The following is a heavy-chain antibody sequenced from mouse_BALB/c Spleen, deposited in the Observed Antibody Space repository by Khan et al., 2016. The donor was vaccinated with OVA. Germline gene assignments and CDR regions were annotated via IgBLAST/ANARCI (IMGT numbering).Heavy chain of an antibody. D-gene: IGHD1-1*01. CDR2: INTNTGEP. J-gene: IGHJ3*01. V-gene: IGHV9-3*02. Sequence: QIQLVQSGPELKKPGETVKISCKASGYTFTNYGINWVKQAPGKGLKWMGWINTNTGEPTYAEEFKGRFAFSLETSASTAYLQLNNLKNEDTATYCCARGNYDGSNSWFAYWGQGTLVTVSA. CDR1: GYTFTNYG. CDR3: ARGNYDGSNSWFAY.